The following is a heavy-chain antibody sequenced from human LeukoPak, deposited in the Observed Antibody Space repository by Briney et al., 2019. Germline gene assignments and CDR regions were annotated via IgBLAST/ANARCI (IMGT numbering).Heavy chain of an antibody. D-gene: IGHD3-10*01. CDR1: GFTFNYLA. J-gene: IGHJ6*01. CDR2: TSFDGTNK. V-gene: IGHV3-30-3*01. CDR3: ARDPIYDSGSHSTSQGMDV. Sequence: GGSLRLSCAGSGFTFNYLAIHWVLQAPGKELEWVAVTSFDGTNKYYADSVRGRFTISRDNSNKTVYLQMNSLRADDTAVYYCARDPIYDSGSHSTSQGMDVWGQGTTVTVSS.